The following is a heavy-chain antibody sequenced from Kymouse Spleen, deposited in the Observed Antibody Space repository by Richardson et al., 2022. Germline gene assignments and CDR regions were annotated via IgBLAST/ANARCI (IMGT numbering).Heavy chain of an antibody. V-gene: IGHV4-59*01. Sequence: QVQLQESGPGLVKPSETLSLTCTVSGGSISSYYWSWIRQPPGKGLEWIGYIYYSGSTNYNPSLKSRVTISVDTSKNQFSLKLSSVTAADTAVYYCARDDGYSGSYYWGQGTLVTVSS. CDR2: IYYSGST. J-gene: IGHJ4*02. CDR1: GGSISSYY. D-gene: IGHD1-26*01. CDR3: ARDDGYSGSYY.